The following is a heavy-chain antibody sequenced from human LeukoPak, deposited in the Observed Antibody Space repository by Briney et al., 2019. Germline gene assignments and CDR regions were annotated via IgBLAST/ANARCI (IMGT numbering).Heavy chain of an antibody. J-gene: IGHJ4*02. Sequence: GGSLRLSCAASEFTVSSNYMSWVRQAPGKGLEWVAVTYSDGRTYYADSVKGRFTISRDNSKNTLYLQMNSLRAEDTAVYYCARSIAAAGTHPYYFDFWGQGTLVTVSS. D-gene: IGHD6-13*01. V-gene: IGHV3-53*01. CDR1: EFTVSSNY. CDR2: TYSDGRT. CDR3: ARSIAAAGTHPYYFDF.